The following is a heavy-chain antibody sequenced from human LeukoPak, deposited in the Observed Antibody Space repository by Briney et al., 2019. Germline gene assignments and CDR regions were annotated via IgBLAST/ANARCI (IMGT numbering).Heavy chain of an antibody. CDR3: ARVLRYCSGGNCYSGGLGYMDV. CDR1: GFTFSSYE. D-gene: IGHD2-15*01. Sequence: GGSLRLSCAASGFTFSSYEMNWVRQAPGKGLEWVSYISTTGSSIYYADSVKGRFTISRDNVKNLLYLQMNSLRAEDTAVYYCARVLRYCSGGNCYSGGLGYMDVWGKGTTVTISS. J-gene: IGHJ6*03. CDR2: ISTTGSSI. V-gene: IGHV3-48*03.